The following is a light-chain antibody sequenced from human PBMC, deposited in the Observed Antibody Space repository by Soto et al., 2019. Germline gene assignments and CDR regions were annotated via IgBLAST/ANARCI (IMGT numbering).Light chain of an antibody. V-gene: IGKV1-9*01. CDR1: QGISSY. CDR2: GAS. CDR3: QQLNNFPRT. J-gene: IGKJ1*01. Sequence: DIQLTQSPSFPSASVGDRVTITCRASQGISSYLAWYQQRPGKAPKLLMYGASTLQSGVPSRFSGSASGTTFPLTINNLQPEDFATYYCQQLNNFPRTFGQGTKVE.